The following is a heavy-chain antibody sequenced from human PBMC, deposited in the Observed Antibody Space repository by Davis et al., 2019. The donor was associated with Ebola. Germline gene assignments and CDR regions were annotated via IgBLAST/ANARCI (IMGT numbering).Heavy chain of an antibody. Sequence: SETLSFTCTVSGGSISSNNYYWGWIRQPPGKGLEWTGSIYYRGTTYSTPSLKSRVSISVDTSKNQFSLKLSSVSAADTAVYYCARRRLSFEAIDYWGQGTLVTVSS. CDR1: GGSISSNNYY. D-gene: IGHD1-26*01. CDR3: ARRRLSFEAIDY. CDR2: IYYRGTT. V-gene: IGHV4-39*01. J-gene: IGHJ4*02.